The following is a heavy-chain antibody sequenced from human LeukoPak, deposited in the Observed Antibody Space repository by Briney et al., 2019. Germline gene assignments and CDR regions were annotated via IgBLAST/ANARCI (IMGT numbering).Heavy chain of an antibody. CDR1: GFTFSSYE. V-gene: IGHV3-48*03. Sequence: GGSLRLSCAASGFTFSSYEMNLVRQAPGKGLEWVSYISSSGSTIYYADSVKGRFTISRDNAKNSLYLQMNSLRAEDTAVYYCARVEMATIGVDYWGQGTLVTVSS. CDR3: ARVEMATIGVDY. CDR2: ISSSGSTI. J-gene: IGHJ4*02. D-gene: IGHD5-24*01.